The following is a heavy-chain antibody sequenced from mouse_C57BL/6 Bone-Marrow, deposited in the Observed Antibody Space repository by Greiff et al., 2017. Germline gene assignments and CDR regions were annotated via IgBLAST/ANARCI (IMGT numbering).Heavy chain of an antibody. D-gene: IGHD2-4*01. CDR3: ARLRDYDYDGSEFD. V-gene: IGHV1-52*01. Sequence: QVQLQQPGAELVRPGSSVKLSCKASGYTFTSYWMHWVKQRPIQGLEWIGNIDPSDSETHYNQKFKDKATLTVDKSSSTAYMQLSSLTSEDSAVYYCARLRDYDYDGSEFDWGQGTLVTVSA. J-gene: IGHJ3*01. CDR2: IDPSDSET. CDR1: GYTFTSYW.